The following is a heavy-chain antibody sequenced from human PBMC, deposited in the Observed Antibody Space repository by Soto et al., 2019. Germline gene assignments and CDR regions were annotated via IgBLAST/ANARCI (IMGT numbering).Heavy chain of an antibody. CDR2: INAGNGDT. CDR3: ARGMVVVVAEKRCYGMDV. D-gene: IGHD2-15*01. V-gene: IGHV1-3*01. Sequence: ASVKGSCKASGYTFPSYGIHWVRQAPGQRLEWMGWINAGNGDTNYAQKFQCGVTSTADKSTSTAYMELSSMRSEETAVYYCARGMVVVVAEKRCYGMDVWGQGTTVTVS. J-gene: IGHJ6*02. CDR1: GYTFPSYG.